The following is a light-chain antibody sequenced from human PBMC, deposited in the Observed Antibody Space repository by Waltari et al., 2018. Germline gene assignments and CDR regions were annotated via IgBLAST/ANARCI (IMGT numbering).Light chain of an antibody. CDR1: QSISKY. V-gene: IGKV3-20*01. J-gene: IGKJ1*01. CDR2: EAS. Sequence: DIVLTQSPGTLSLSPGERATLSCRASQSISKYLFWYQQKPGQAPRLLIYEASIRATGIPDRFSGSGSGTDFSLIISRLEPEDFAVYYCQKYEALPATFGQGTKVEIK. CDR3: QKYEALPAT.